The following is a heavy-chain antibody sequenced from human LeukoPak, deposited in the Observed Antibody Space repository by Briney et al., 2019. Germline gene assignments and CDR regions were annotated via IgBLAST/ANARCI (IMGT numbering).Heavy chain of an antibody. CDR1: GGSISSYY. CDR2: IYYSGST. J-gene: IGHJ4*02. CDR3: ARVERITMVRGVTQIFDY. Sequence: PSETLSLTCTVSGGSISSYYWSWIRQPPGKGLEWIGYIYYSGSTNYNPSLKSRVTISVDTSKNQFSLKLSSVTAADTAVYYCARVERITMVRGVTQIFDYWGQGTLVTVSS. D-gene: IGHD3-10*01. V-gene: IGHV4-59*08.